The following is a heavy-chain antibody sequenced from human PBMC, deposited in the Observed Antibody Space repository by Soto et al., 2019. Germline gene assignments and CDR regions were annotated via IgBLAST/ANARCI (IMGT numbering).Heavy chain of an antibody. CDR1: GFTFGSYW. Sequence: EVQLVESGGGLVQPGGSLRLSCAVSGFTFGSYWMNWVRLIPGKGLEWVAYIKPDGSATYYVDSVKGRFTISRDNSKNTLYLQMNSLRAEDTAVYYCARGGRYCSGGSCFSSYWGQGTLVTVSS. CDR3: ARGGRYCSGGSCFSSY. J-gene: IGHJ4*02. D-gene: IGHD2-15*01. CDR2: IKPDGSAT. V-gene: IGHV3-7*01.